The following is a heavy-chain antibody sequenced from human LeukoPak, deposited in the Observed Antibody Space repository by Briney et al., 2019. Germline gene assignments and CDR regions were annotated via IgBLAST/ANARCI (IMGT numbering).Heavy chain of an antibody. CDR1: GFTFSSYA. J-gene: IGHJ4*02. V-gene: IGHV3-23*01. Sequence: PGGSLRLSCAASGFTFSSYAMSWVRQAPGKGLEWVSAISGSCGSTYYADSVKGRFTISRDNSKNTLYLQMNSLRAEDTAVYYCAKRAPVAAAGTGRYFDYWGQGTLVTVSS. CDR3: AKRAPVAAAGTGRYFDY. CDR2: ISGSCGST. D-gene: IGHD1/OR15-1a*01.